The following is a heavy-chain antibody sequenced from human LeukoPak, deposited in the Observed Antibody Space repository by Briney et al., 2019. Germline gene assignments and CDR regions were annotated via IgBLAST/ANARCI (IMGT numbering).Heavy chain of an antibody. CDR3: ARHAPMTTYDY. CDR2: IYYSGST. J-gene: IGHJ4*02. D-gene: IGHD4-11*01. CDR1: GSSISSYY. V-gene: IGHV4-59*08. Sequence: SETLSLTCTVSGSSISSYYWSWIRQPPGKGLEWIGYIYYSGSTDYNPSLKSRVTISVDTSKNQFSLKLSSVTAADTAVYFCARHAPMTTYDYWGQGTLVTVSS.